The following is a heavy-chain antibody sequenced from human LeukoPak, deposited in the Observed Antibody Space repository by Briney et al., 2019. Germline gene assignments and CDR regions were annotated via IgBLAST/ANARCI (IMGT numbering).Heavy chain of an antibody. CDR1: GFTFYDYA. Sequence: GGSLRLSCAPSGFTFYDYAMHSVRQAPGKGLERVSGICWNLVIIGYADSVKGRFTISRDNAKNSLYLQMNSLRAEDTALYYCAKDMGGSGSYTVVDYWGQGTLVTVSS. D-gene: IGHD3-10*01. CDR3: AKDMGGSGSYTVVDY. J-gene: IGHJ4*02. CDR2: ICWNLVII. V-gene: IGHV3-9*01.